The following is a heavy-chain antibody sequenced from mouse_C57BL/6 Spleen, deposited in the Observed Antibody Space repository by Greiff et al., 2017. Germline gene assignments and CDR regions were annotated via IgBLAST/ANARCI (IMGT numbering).Heavy chain of an antibody. V-gene: IGHV1-74*01. CDR1: GYTFTSYW. CDR3: AMDYYGNYGDWYFDV. CDR2: IHPSDSDT. J-gene: IGHJ1*03. D-gene: IGHD2-1*01. Sequence: QVQLQQPGAELVKPGASVKVSCKASGYTFTSYWMHWVKQRPGQGLEWIGRIHPSDSDTNYNQKFKGKATLTVDKSSSPAYMQLSSLTSEDSAVYYCAMDYYGNYGDWYFDVWGTGTTVTVSS.